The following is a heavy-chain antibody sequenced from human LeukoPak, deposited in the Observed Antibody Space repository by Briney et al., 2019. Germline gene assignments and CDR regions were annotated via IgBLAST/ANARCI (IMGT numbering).Heavy chain of an antibody. CDR2: IFYTGTT. CDR3: ARITFVVEGYGMDV. V-gene: IGHV4-59*01. Sequence: PSETLSLTCTVSGASLSTYQWSWIRQPPGKGLEWLGSIFYTGTTNHNPSLKSRVTMSIDTSRDQFSLKLRSVTAADTATYYCARITFVVEGYGMDVWGQGTTVTVSS. CDR1: GASLSTYQ. D-gene: IGHD2-21*01. J-gene: IGHJ6*02.